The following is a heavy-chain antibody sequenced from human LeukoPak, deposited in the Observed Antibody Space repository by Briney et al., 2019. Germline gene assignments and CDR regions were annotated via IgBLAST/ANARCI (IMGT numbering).Heavy chain of an antibody. CDR2: ISSSGSAI. Sequence: GGSLRLSCAASGFTFRDYYMSWIRQAPGKGLEWVSYISSSGSAIFYADSVKGRFTISRDNAKNSLFLQMNSLRVEDTAVYYCARRGSYFEFDYWGQGTLVTVSS. CDR3: ARRGSYFEFDY. D-gene: IGHD1-26*01. J-gene: IGHJ4*02. V-gene: IGHV3-11*04. CDR1: GFTFRDYY.